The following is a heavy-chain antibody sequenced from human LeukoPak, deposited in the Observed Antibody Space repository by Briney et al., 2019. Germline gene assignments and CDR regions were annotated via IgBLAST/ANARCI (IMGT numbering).Heavy chain of an antibody. CDR1: GFRFDDYG. J-gene: IGHJ4*02. CDR3: ARGDYCSSASCYPHVFDY. Sequence: PGGSLRPSCAASGFRFDDYGMNWVRQAPGKGLEWVSSISSSSSYIYYADSVKGRFTISRDNAKNSLYLQMNSLRAEDTAVYYCARGDYCSSASCYPHVFDYWGQGTLVTVSS. V-gene: IGHV3-21*01. CDR2: ISSSSSYI. D-gene: IGHD2-2*01.